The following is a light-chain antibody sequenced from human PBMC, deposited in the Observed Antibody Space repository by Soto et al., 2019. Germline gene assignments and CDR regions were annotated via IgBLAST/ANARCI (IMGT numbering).Light chain of an antibody. J-gene: IGKJ1*01. CDR3: QQYDSYPWT. CDR2: KAS. Sequence: DIQMTQSPSTLSASVGDRVTITCRASQSISSWLAWYQQKPGKAPKLLIYKASSLESGVPSRFSGSGSGTAFTLTISSRHPDDVATYYCQQYDSYPWTFGQGTKVEIK. V-gene: IGKV1-5*03. CDR1: QSISSW.